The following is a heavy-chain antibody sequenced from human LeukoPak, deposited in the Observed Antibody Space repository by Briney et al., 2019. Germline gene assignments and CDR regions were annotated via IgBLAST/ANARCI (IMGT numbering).Heavy chain of an antibody. J-gene: IGHJ3*02. D-gene: IGHD6-25*01. CDR1: GYTFTSYY. CDR3: ARYGFSSVWQGGWHAFDI. V-gene: IGHV1-46*01. CDR2: INPTVCDT. Sequence: ASVKVSCKASGYTFTSYYLHWVRQPPGQGLEWMGIINPTVCDTTYAQKFQGRVTMTRDMCTGTVYMDLSSLRSEDTAVYYCARYGFSSVWQGGWHAFDIWGQGTTVTVSS.